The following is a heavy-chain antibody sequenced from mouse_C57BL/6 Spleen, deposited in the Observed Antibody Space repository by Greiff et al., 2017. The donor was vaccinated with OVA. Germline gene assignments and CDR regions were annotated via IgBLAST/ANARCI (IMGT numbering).Heavy chain of an antibody. V-gene: IGHV5-9*01. J-gene: IGHJ1*03. CDR1: GFTFSSYT. D-gene: IGHD1-1*01. CDR3: ARQGYYGSSYYWYFDG. CDR2: ISGGGGNT. Sequence: EVQLVESGGGLVKPGGSLKLSCAASGFTFSSYTMSWVRQTPEKRLEWVATISGGGGNTYYPDSVKGRFTISRDNAKNTLYLHMSSLRSEDTALYYGARQGYYGSSYYWYFDGWGTGTTVTVSS.